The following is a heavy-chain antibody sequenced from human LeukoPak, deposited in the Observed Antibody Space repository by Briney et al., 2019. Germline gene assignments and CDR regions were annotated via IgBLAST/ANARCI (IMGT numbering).Heavy chain of an antibody. V-gene: IGHV3-23*01. Sequence: GGSLRLSCAASGFTFSSYAMSWVRQAPGKGLEWVSAIGGSGGSTYYADSVKGRFTISRDNSKNTLYLQMNSLRAEDTAVYYCAKQSGSSCYLPDDYWGQGTLVTVSS. CDR2: IGGSGGST. CDR3: AKQSGSSCYLPDDY. CDR1: GFTFSSYA. J-gene: IGHJ4*02. D-gene: IGHD2-15*01.